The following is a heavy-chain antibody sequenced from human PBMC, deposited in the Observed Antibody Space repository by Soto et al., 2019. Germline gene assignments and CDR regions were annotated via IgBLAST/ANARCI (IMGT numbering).Heavy chain of an antibody. CDR2: INPSGGST. Sequence: QVQLVQSGAEVKKPGASVKVSCKASGYTFTSFYVHWVRQAPGQGLEWMGVINPSGGSTAYAQKFQGRVTMTRDTSTSTVYMELSSLRSEDTAVYYCARLATVTPPYYFDYWGQGTLVTVSS. V-gene: IGHV1-46*01. CDR3: ARLATVTPPYYFDY. CDR1: GYTFTSFY. J-gene: IGHJ4*02. D-gene: IGHD4-17*01.